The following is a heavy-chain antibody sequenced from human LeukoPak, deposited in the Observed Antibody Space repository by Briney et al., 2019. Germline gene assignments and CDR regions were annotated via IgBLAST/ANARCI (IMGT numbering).Heavy chain of an antibody. CDR1: GFTFSSYS. CDR3: ARDLGSGRTYYFDY. D-gene: IGHD5-12*01. CDR2: ISSSSSYI. V-gene: IGHV3-21*01. Sequence: GXXLRLSXAASGFTFSSYSMNWVRQAPGKGLEWVSSISSSSSYIYYADSVKGRFTISRDNAKNSLYLQMNSLRAEDTAVYYCARDLGSGRTYYFDYWGQGTLVTVSS. J-gene: IGHJ4*02.